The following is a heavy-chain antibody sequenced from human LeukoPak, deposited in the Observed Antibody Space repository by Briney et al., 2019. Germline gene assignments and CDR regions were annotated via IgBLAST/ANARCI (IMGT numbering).Heavy chain of an antibody. J-gene: IGHJ2*01. CDR1: GFTFSSYA. CDR2: ISYDVGKK. Sequence: PGGSLRLSCAASGFTFSSYAMHWVRQAPGKGLEWVAVISYDVGKKYYADSVKGRFTISRDNSKNTLYLQMNSLRAEDTAVYYCARDFFDFWGRGTLVTVSS. V-gene: IGHV3-30*04. CDR3: ARDFFDF.